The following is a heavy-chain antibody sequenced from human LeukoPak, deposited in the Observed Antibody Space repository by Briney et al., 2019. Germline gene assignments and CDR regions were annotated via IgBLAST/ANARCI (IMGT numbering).Heavy chain of an antibody. CDR1: GFTFSSYW. Sequence: SGRSLRLSCAASGFTFSSYWMSWVRQAPGKGLEWVANIKQDGSEKYYVDSVKGRFTISRDNAKNSLYLQMNSLRAEDTAVYYCARDPFYYYDSSGLSSGDYWGQGTLVTVSS. CDR3: ARDPFYYYDSSGLSSGDY. J-gene: IGHJ4*02. D-gene: IGHD3-22*01. V-gene: IGHV3-7*01. CDR2: IKQDGSEK.